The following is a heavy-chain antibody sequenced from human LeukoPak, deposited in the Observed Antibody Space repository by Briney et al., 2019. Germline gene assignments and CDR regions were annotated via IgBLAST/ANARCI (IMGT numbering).Heavy chain of an antibody. CDR3: ARDYGRSRDYGMDV. Sequence: GGSLRLSCAASGFTFSSHSMDWVRQAPGKGLEWVSYISSSSSTIYYADSVKGRFTISRDNAKNSLYLQMNSLRAEDTAMYYCARDYGRSRDYGMDVWGQGTTVTVSS. CDR2: ISSSSSTI. V-gene: IGHV3-48*01. J-gene: IGHJ6*02. CDR1: GFTFSSHS. D-gene: IGHD3-10*01.